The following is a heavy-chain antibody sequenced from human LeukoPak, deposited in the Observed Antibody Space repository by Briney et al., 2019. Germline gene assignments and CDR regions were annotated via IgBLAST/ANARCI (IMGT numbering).Heavy chain of an antibody. CDR3: AKSIVVVPAAMDI. CDR2: INAGNGNT. CDR1: GYTFTSYA. V-gene: IGHV1-3*01. D-gene: IGHD2-2*01. J-gene: IGHJ3*02. Sequence: ASVKVSCKASGYTFTSYAMHWVRQAPGQRLEWMGWINAGNGNTKYSQKFQGRVTITRDISASTAYMELSSLRSEDTAVYYCAKSIVVVPAAMDIWGQGTMVTVSS.